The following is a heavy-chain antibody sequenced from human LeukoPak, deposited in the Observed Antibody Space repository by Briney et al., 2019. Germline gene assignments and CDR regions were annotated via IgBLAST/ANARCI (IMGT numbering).Heavy chain of an antibody. V-gene: IGHV1-8*03. J-gene: IGHJ4*02. CDR3: ARVLDYSNYLDY. D-gene: IGHD4-11*01. Sequence: ASVKISCKASGYTFTSYDINWVRQATGQGLEWMGWMNPNSGNTGYAQKFQGRVTITRNTSISTAYMELSSLRSEDTAVYYCARVLDYSNYLDYWGQGTLVTVSS. CDR2: MNPNSGNT. CDR1: GYTFTSYD.